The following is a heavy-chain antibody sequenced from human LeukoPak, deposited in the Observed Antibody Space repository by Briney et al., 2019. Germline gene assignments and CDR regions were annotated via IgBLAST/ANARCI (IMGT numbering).Heavy chain of an antibody. CDR1: GFTFSSYA. CDR2: ISGSGGST. J-gene: IGHJ4*02. Sequence: GGSLRLSCAASGFTFSSYAMSWVRQAPGKGLEWVSAISGSGGSTYYADSVKGRFTISRDNSKNTLYLQMNSLRAEDTAVYYCAKDYMIVVVMGDYFDYWGQGTLVTVSS. CDR3: AKDYMIVVVMGDYFDY. V-gene: IGHV3-23*01. D-gene: IGHD3-22*01.